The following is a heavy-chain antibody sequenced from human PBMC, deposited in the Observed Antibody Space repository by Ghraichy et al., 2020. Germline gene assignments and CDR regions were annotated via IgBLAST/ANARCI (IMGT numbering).Heavy chain of an antibody. J-gene: IGHJ4*02. CDR1: GGSISSGGYY. D-gene: IGHD5-18*01. V-gene: IGHV4-31*03. CDR2: IYYSGST. CDR3: ARGGVDTAMTHYFDY. Sequence: SETLSLTCTVSGGSISSGGYYWSWIRQHPGKGLEWIGYIYYSGSTYYNPSLKSRVTISVDTSKNQFSLKLSSVTAADTAVYYCARGGVDTAMTHYFDYWGQGTLVTVSS.